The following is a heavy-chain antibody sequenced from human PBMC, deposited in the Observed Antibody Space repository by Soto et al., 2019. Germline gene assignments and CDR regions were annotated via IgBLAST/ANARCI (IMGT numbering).Heavy chain of an antibody. Sequence: QVQLVESGGGVVQPGRSLGLSCAASEFTFSTFRMHWVRQAPGKGLEWVAGISYDGRIQYYGDSLKGRFTISRDNSRNTLFLQMNKLRTDDTAVYYCASTSSGAVGQYYFDFWGQGTLVTVSS. CDR2: ISYDGRIQ. CDR1: EFTFSTFR. V-gene: IGHV3-30*04. CDR3: ASTSSGAVGQYYFDF. D-gene: IGHD1-26*01. J-gene: IGHJ4*02.